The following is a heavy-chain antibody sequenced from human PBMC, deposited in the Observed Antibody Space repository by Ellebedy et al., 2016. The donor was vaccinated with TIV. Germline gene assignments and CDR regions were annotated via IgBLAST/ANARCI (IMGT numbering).Heavy chain of an antibody. J-gene: IGHJ3*02. CDR2: IFGSGSGI. CDR3: AKDQVARDGRWVFDI. D-gene: IGHD5-24*01. V-gene: IGHV3-23*01. CDR1: GFTFSPFA. Sequence: PGGSLRLSCIASGFTFSPFAMAWVRQTPGKGLEWVSGIFGSGSGISYSDSVKGRFTISRDNSKSTLYLQMNSLRAEDTAIYYCAKDQVARDGRWVFDIWGQGTMVTVSS.